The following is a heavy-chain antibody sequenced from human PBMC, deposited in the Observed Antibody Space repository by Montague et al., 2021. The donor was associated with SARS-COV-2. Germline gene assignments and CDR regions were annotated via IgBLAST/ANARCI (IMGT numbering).Heavy chain of an antibody. CDR3: ARLKRYFDSSGSPSAFDF. V-gene: IGHV4-39*02. D-gene: IGHD3-22*01. Sequence: SETLSLTCTVSGDSITNNIYYWTCIRQPPGKGLVWIRSICYTGNTYSXPSLKIPVTISVVTSKNHFTLTLRSVTAAETAVYYCARLKRYFDSSGSPSAFDFWGQGTKVTVSS. CDR2: ICYTGNT. J-gene: IGHJ3*01. CDR1: GDSITNNIYY.